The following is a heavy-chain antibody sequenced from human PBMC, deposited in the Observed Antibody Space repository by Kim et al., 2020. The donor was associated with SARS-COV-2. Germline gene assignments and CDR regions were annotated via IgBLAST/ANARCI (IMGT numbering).Heavy chain of an antibody. CDR1: GASISADGHY. J-gene: IGHJ4*02. Sequence: SETLSLTCTVSGASISADGHYWGWIRQHPGKGLDWIGYMYSTGPTYYNPSLKGRIILSIDMSNNQFSLKLSSVTAADTAVYYCARVFLGTATAPYNFDTWGQGTLVTVSS. CDR2: MYSTGPT. V-gene: IGHV4-31*03. D-gene: IGHD3-16*01. CDR3: ARVFLGTATAPYNFDT.